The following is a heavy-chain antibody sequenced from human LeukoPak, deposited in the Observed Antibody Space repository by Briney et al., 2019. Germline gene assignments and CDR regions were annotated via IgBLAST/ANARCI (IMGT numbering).Heavy chain of an antibody. V-gene: IGHV1-2*02. CDR2: INPNSGGT. CDR3: ARGAGSSWFDY. D-gene: IGHD6-13*01. J-gene: IGHJ4*02. CDR1: GYTFTGYY. Sequence: ASVKVSCKASGYTFTGYYMHWVRQAPGQGLEWMGWINPNSGGTNYAQKFQGRVTMTRDTSIITAYMELSSLTSDDTAVYYCARGAGSSWFDYWGQGSLVTVSS.